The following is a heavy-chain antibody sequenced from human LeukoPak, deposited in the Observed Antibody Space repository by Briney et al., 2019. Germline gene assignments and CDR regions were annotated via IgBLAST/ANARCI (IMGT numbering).Heavy chain of an antibody. CDR3: ARGIAAAYDAFDI. V-gene: IGHV3-9*01. J-gene: IGHJ3*02. CDR2: ISWNSGSI. D-gene: IGHD6-13*01. CDR1: XXXXXXYX. Sequence: PGRSLRXXXXXSXXXXXXYXXHWVRXAPGKGLEWVSGISWNSGSIGYADSVKGRFTISRDNAKNSLYLQMNSLRAEDTALYYCARGIAAAYDAFDIWGQGTMVTVSS.